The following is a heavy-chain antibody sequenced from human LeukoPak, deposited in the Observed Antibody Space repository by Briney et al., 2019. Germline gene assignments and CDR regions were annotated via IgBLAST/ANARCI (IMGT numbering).Heavy chain of an antibody. CDR3: AKFTRGLDY. D-gene: IGHD3-3*01. J-gene: IGHJ4*02. CDR2: ISGSGGST. CDR1: GFSFISYA. V-gene: IGHV3-23*01. Sequence: GWALRLSCPASGFSFISYAMIGVRQAPGKGLEWVSAISGSGGSTYYAASVKGRFTISRDNSKNTLYLQMNSLRAEDTAVYYCAKFTRGLDYWGQGTLVTVSS.